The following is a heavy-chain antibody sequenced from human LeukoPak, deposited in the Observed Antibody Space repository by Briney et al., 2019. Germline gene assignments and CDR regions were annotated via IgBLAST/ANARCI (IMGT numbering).Heavy chain of an antibody. CDR3: AKEMRLCSGSYCRDY. J-gene: IGHJ4*02. D-gene: IGHD1-26*01. CDR2: ISSTSAYI. CDR1: GFALNSYS. V-gene: IGHV3-21*04. Sequence: GGSLRLSCVASGFALNSYSLTWVRQAPGKGLEWVSSISSTSAYIHYAESVKGRFTISRDNSKNTLYLQMNSLRAEDTAVYYCAKEMRLCSGSYCRDYWGQGTLVTVSS.